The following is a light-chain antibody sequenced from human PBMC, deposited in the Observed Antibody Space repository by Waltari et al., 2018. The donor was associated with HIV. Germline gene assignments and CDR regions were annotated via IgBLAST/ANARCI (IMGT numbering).Light chain of an antibody. CDR2: GAS. J-gene: IGKJ3*01. Sequence: ETVITQSPGALSVSQGERVTLSCRAIQNVSTNLAWYQQKPGQPPRLLIYGASARATDGPARFSGSGSGTEFNLSIAALRSEDLAVYFCQQYNSWPLTFGPGSKVNIK. CDR1: QNVSTN. CDR3: QQYNSWPLT. V-gene: IGKV3-15*01.